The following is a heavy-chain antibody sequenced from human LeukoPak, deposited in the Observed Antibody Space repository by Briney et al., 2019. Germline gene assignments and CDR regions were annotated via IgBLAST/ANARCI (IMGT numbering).Heavy chain of an antibody. J-gene: IGHJ4*02. CDR2: IKQDGSDK. D-gene: IGHD6-19*01. CDR3: ARGGYSSAWYVFDY. V-gene: IGHV3-7*01. CDR1: GFTFTTYW. Sequence: GGSLRLSCAASGFTFTTYWMTWVRQAPGKGLEWVANIKQDGSDKYYVDSVKGRFTISRDNAKNSLYLQMNSLRAEDTAVYYCARGGYSSAWYVFDYWGQGTLVTVSS.